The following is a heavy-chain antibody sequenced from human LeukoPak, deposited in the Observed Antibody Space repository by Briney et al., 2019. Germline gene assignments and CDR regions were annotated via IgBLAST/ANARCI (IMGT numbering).Heavy chain of an antibody. V-gene: IGHV4-39*07. CDR1: GGSISSSSYY. CDR2: IYYSGST. J-gene: IGHJ4*02. Sequence: KTSETLSLTCTVSGGSISSSSYYWGWIRQPPGKGLEWIGSIYYSGSTYYNPSLKSRVTISVDTSKNQFSLKLSSVTAADTAVYYCARPTGTEDYWGQGTLVTVSS. CDR3: ARPTGTEDY. D-gene: IGHD1-1*01.